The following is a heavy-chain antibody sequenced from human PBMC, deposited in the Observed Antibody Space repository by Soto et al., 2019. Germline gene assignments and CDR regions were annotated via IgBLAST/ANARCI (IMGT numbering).Heavy chain of an antibody. J-gene: IGHJ6*02. Sequence: QVQLVQSGAEVKKPGSSVKVSCKASGGTFSSYAISWVRQAPGQGLEWMGGIIPIFGTANYAQKFQGRVTITADESTSPGYVELSSLGSEDTVVYYCAREATVATFVQPYDCYYGMDVWGQGNTVTVSS. V-gene: IGHV1-69*12. CDR1: GGTFSSYA. CDR3: AREATVATFVQPYDCYYGMDV. D-gene: IGHD5-12*01. CDR2: IIPIFGTA.